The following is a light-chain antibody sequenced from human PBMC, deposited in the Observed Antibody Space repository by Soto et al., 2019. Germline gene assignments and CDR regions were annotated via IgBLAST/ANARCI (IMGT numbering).Light chain of an antibody. V-gene: IGLV2-8*01. CDR3: SSYAGSNTFVV. J-gene: IGLJ2*01. Sequence: QSALTQPASVSGSPRQSITISCTGASSDVGGYTYVSWYQQHPGKAPKLMIYEVSKRPSGVPDRFSGFKSGNTASLIVSGLQAEDEADYYCSSYAGSNTFVVFGGGTQLTVL. CDR1: SSDVGGYTY. CDR2: EVS.